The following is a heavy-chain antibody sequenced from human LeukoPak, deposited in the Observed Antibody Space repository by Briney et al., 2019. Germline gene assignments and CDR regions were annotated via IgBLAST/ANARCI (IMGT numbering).Heavy chain of an antibody. D-gene: IGHD2-2*01. V-gene: IGHV4-34*01. J-gene: IGHJ3*02. CDR2: VNHSGST. Sequence: PSETLSLTCAVYGGSFSGYYWSWIRQPPGKGLEWIGEVNHSGSTNYNPSLKSRVTISVDTSKNQFSLKLNSVTAADTAVYYCARGDCSRTSCDAFDIWGQGTVVTVSS. CDR3: ARGDCSRTSCDAFDI. CDR1: GGSFSGYY.